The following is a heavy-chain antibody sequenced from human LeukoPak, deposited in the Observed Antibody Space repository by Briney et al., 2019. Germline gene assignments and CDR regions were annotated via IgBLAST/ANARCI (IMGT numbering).Heavy chain of an antibody. CDR3: ARTHYDYVWGSYRFSWFDP. CDR1: GYTFTSYD. D-gene: IGHD3-16*02. CDR2: MNPNSGNT. J-gene: IGHJ5*02. Sequence: ASVKVSCKASGYTFTSYDINWVRQATGQGLEWMGWMNPNSGNTGYAQKFQGRVTMTRNTSISTAYMELSSLRSEDTAVYYCARTHYDYVWGSYRFSWFDPWGQGTLVTVSS. V-gene: IGHV1-8*01.